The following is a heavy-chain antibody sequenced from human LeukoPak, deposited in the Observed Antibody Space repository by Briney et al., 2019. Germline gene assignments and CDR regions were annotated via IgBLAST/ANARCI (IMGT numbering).Heavy chain of an antibody. Sequence: SGGSLRLSCAASGFTFSSYWMSWVRQPPGKGLEWVAVISYDGSNKYYADSVKGRFTISRDNSKNTLYLQMNSLRAEDTAVYYCAKDHGIWGSDWYFDLWGRGTLVTVSS. J-gene: IGHJ2*01. V-gene: IGHV3-30*18. D-gene: IGHD7-27*01. CDR2: ISYDGSNK. CDR1: GFTFSSYW. CDR3: AKDHGIWGSDWYFDL.